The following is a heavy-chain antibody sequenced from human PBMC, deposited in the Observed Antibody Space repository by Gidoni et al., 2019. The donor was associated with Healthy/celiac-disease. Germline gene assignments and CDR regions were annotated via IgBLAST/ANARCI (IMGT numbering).Heavy chain of an antibody. CDR2: ET. V-gene: IGHV1-24*01. CDR3: ATGGRAVAAPGYFDY. D-gene: IGHD6-19*01. Sequence: ETIYAQKFQGRVTMTEDTSTDTAYMELSSLRSEDTAVYYCATGGRAVAAPGYFDYWGQGTLVTVSS. J-gene: IGHJ4*02.